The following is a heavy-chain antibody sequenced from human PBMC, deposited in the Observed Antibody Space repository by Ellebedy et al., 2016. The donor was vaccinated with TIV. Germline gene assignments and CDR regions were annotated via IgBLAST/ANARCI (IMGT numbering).Heavy chain of an antibody. D-gene: IGHD3-16*01. J-gene: IGHJ4*02. CDR3: ERGRGPHNSGGDTFDH. CDR2: VSGSGDTI. Sequence: PGGSLRLSCAASGFIFSYYEMNWVRQAPGKGLEWVSYVSGSGDTIKYADSVKGRITISRDNAKNSLNLQMNSLRAEDTDVYYCERGRGPHNSGGDTFDHWGQGTLVAVSS. CDR1: GFIFSYYE. V-gene: IGHV3-48*03.